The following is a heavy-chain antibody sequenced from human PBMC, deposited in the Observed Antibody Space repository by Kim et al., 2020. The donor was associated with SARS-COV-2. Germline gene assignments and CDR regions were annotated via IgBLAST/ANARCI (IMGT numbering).Heavy chain of an antibody. Sequence: ASVKVSCKASGYTFTSYGISWVRQAPGQGLEWMGWISAYNGNTNYAQKLQGRVTMTTDTSTSTAYMELRSLRSDDTAVYYCARDGPVDIVATIRGLGEYYYYYYGMDVWGQGTTVTVSS. CDR3: ARDGPVDIVATIRGLGEYYYYYYGMDV. CDR2: ISAYNGNT. J-gene: IGHJ6*02. V-gene: IGHV1-18*01. CDR1: GYTFTSYG. D-gene: IGHD5-12*01.